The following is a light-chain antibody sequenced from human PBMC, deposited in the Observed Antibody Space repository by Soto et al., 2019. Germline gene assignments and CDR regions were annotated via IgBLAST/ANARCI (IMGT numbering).Light chain of an antibody. V-gene: IGKV1-17*01. CDR3: LQHYDYSWT. Sequence: DIQMTQSPSSLSASVGDRVTITCRASQDIGYYLGWYQQKPGKAPKRLIYAASNLKSGVPSRFSGSGFGTEFTLTINCLKPEDFAVYFCLQHYDYSWTFGQGTKVEIK. CDR2: AAS. J-gene: IGKJ1*01. CDR1: QDIGYY.